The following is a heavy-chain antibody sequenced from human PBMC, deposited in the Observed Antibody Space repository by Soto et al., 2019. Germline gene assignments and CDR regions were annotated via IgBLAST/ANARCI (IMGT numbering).Heavy chain of an antibody. V-gene: IGHV4-31*03. J-gene: IGHJ1*01. CDR1: GGSISSGGYY. CDR3: ASISIVVGGAEYFQH. D-gene: IGHD2-21*01. Sequence: QVQLQESGPGLVKPSQTLSLTCTVXGGSISSGGYYWSWIRQHPGKGLEWIGYIYYSGSTYYNPSLKSRVTISVDTSKNQFALKLSSVTAADTAVYYCASISIVVGGAEYFQHWGQGTLVTVSS. CDR2: IYYSGST.